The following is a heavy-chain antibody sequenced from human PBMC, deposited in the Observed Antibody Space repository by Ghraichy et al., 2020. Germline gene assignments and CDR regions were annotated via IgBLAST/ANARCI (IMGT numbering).Heavy chain of an antibody. D-gene: IGHD3-3*01. V-gene: IGHV1-2*02. Sequence: ASGKVSGQASTYTFSAYYINWVRQAPGQGLEWMGWINPKSGGKDYAQKFRGRVTMTLDTSISTAYMELSSLTSDDTATYYCARELLHLRFMGDGMDIWGHGTSVTVSS. CDR3: ARELLHLRFMGDGMDI. CDR2: INPKSGGK. J-gene: IGHJ6*02. CDR1: TYTFSAYY.